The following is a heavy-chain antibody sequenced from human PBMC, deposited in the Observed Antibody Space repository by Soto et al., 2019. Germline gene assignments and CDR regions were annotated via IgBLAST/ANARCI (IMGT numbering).Heavy chain of an antibody. CDR1: GFTFSSYA. Sequence: GGSLRLSCADSGFTFSSYAMSWVRQAPGKGLEWVSAISGSGGSTYYADYVKGRFTISRDNSKNTLYLQMNSLRAEDTAVYYCAKIPLVYAMGSFDYWGQGTLVTVSS. J-gene: IGHJ4*02. D-gene: IGHD2-8*01. CDR3: AKIPLVYAMGSFDY. V-gene: IGHV3-23*01. CDR2: ISGSGGST.